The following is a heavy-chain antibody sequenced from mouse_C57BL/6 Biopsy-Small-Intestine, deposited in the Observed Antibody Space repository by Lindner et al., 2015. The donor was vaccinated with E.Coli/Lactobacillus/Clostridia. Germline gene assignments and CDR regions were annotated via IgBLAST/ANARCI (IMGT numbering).Heavy chain of an antibody. CDR1: GFTFSDYG. Sequence: VQLQESGGGLVKPGGSLKLSCAASGFTFSDYGMHWVRQAPEKGLEWVAYISSGSSTIYFADTVKGRFTISRDNAKNTLFLQMTSLRSEDTAIYYCARPGRYAMDYWGQGTSVTVSS. J-gene: IGHJ4*01. V-gene: IGHV5-17*01. CDR2: ISSGSSTI. CDR3: ARPGRYAMDY.